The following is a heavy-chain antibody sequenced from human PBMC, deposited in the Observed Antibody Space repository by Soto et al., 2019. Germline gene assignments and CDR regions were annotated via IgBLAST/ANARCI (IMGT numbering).Heavy chain of an antibody. V-gene: IGHV3-73*01. Sequence: EVQLVESGGGLVQPGGSLKLSCAASGFTFSGSAMHWVRQASGKGLEWVGRIRSKANSYATAYAASVKGRFTISRDDSKNTAYLQMNSLKTEDTAVYYCTTRTRYRSSSDADYWGQGTLVTVSS. CDR2: IRSKANSYAT. CDR1: GFTFSGSA. CDR3: TTRTRYRSSSDADY. D-gene: IGHD6-6*01. J-gene: IGHJ4*02.